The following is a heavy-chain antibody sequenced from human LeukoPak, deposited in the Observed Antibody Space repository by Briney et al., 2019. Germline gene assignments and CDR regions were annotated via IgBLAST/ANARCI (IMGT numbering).Heavy chain of an antibody. CDR3: ARGMSSEFDY. CDR1: GYTLTSYF. CDR2: INPSGGNT. J-gene: IGHJ4*02. D-gene: IGHD6-6*01. V-gene: IGHV1-46*01. Sequence: ASVKVSCKASGYTLTSYFMHWVRPASGQGLEWMGIINPSGGNTGYAQKFQGRLSMTRDTSTNTVYMVLRSLRSEDTAVYYCARGMSSEFDYWGQGTLVTVSS.